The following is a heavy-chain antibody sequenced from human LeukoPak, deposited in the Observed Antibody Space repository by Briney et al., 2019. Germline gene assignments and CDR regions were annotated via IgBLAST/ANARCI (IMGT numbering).Heavy chain of an antibody. CDR2: ISSSSSYI. CDR3: AKGPVVPADYFDY. Sequence: PGGSLRLSCAASGFTFSSYSMNWVRQAPGKGLEWVSSISSSSSYIYYADSVKGRFAISRDNSKNTLYLQMNSLRAEDTAVYYCAKGPVVPADYFDYWGQGTLVTVSS. D-gene: IGHD2-2*01. J-gene: IGHJ4*02. CDR1: GFTFSSYS. V-gene: IGHV3-21*04.